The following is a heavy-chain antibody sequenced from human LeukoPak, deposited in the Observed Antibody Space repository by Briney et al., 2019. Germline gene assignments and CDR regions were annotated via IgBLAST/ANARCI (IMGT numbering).Heavy chain of an antibody. D-gene: IGHD3-3*01. CDR3: ARGYDFWSAFGYYYYYMDV. CDR2: IYTSGST. V-gene: IGHV4-4*07. Sequence: SETLSLTCIVSGGSISSYYWSWIRQPAGKGLEWIGRIYTSGSTNYNPSLKSRVTMSVDTSKNQFSLKLSSVTAADTAVYYCARGYDFWSAFGYYYYYMDVWGKGTTVTVSS. J-gene: IGHJ6*03. CDR1: GGSISSYY.